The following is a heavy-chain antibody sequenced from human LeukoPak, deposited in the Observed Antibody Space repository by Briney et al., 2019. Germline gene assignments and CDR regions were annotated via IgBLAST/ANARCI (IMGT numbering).Heavy chain of an antibody. D-gene: IGHD6-13*01. CDR1: GFTFDDYG. CDR2: INWNGGST. J-gene: IGHJ4*02. V-gene: IGHV3-20*04. CDR3: AKESTGTWIDY. Sequence: GGSLRLSCAASGFTFDDYGMSWVRQAPGKGLEWVSGINWNGGSTGYADSVKGRFTISRDNSKNTLYLQMNSLRAEDTAVYYCAKESTGTWIDYWGQGTLVTVSS.